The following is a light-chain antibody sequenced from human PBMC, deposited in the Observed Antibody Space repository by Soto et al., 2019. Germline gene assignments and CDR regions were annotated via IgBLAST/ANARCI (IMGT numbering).Light chain of an antibody. Sequence: TVMTQSPAILSVSPGESATLSCRAGQSVSNSLAWYQQKPGQAPRLLIYGASSRATGVPATFSGSGSETQFTLTISSLQSEDFAVYYCQQYYNWPRTFGQGTKVDIK. CDR2: GAS. V-gene: IGKV3-15*01. J-gene: IGKJ1*01. CDR1: QSVSNS. CDR3: QQYYNWPRT.